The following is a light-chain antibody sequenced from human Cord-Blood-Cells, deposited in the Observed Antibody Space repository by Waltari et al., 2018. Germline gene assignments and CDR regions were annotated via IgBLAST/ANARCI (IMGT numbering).Light chain of an antibody. CDR2: EVS. CDR3: SSYAGSNNYV. V-gene: IGLV2-8*01. Sequence: QSALTQPPSASGSPGQSVTISCTGTSSPAGGYNFSAWYQQHPGKAPKLMIYEVSKRPSGVPDRFSGSKSGNTASLTVSGLQAEDEADYYCSSYAGSNNYVFGTGTKVTVL. CDR1: SSPAGGYNF. J-gene: IGLJ1*01.